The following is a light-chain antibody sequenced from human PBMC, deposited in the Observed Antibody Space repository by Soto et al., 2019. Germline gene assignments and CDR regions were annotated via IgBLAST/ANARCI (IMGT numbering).Light chain of an antibody. Sequence: QSALTQPASVSGSPGQSITISCTGTSSDIGGYNYVSWYQHHPGKAPKLMIYDVSGRPSGVSFRFSGSKSGNTASLTISGLQAEDEANYYCSSYTSIGTLVILGGGTKVTV. V-gene: IGLV2-14*03. CDR1: SSDIGGYNY. CDR3: SSYTSIGTLVI. CDR2: DVS. J-gene: IGLJ2*01.